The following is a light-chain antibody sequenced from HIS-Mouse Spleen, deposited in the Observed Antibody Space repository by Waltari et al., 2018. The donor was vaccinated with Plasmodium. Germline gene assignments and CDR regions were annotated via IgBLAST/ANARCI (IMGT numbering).Light chain of an antibody. CDR3: QQSYSTWT. CDR1: QSISSY. V-gene: IGKV1-39*01. CDR2: AAS. J-gene: IGKJ1*01. Sequence: DIQMTQSLSSLSASVGERVTITCRASQSISSYLNGYQQKPGKAPKLLIYAASSLQSGVPSRFSGSGSGTEFTLTISSLQPEDFATYYCQQSYSTWTFGQGTKVEIK.